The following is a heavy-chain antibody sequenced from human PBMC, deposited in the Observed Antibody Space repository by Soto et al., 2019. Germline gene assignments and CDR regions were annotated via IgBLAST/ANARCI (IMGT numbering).Heavy chain of an antibody. D-gene: IGHD1-1*01. J-gene: IGHJ5*01. CDR2: IDGTGAYI. CDR1: GFTFSSYP. V-gene: IGHV3-23*01. Sequence: EVQLLESGGGLVQPGGSLRLSCTASGFTFSSYPMTWVRQAPGKGLEWVSAIDGTGAYIYYINSVKGRFTISRDNSKNTLYLQMHSLRAEDTAVYYCARNMAKPTYDSWGQGTLVTVSP. CDR3: ARNMAKPTYDS.